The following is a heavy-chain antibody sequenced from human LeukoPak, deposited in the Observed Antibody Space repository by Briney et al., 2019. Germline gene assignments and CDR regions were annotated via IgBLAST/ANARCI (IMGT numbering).Heavy chain of an antibody. CDR3: ARDQVVAGIRPPFDY. Sequence: GGSLRLSCAASGFTFSNAWMTWVRQAPGVGLEWVASVNPDGSEKYYVDSVRGRFTISRDNARNSLYLQMNSLRAEDTAVYYCARDQVVAGIRPPFDYWGQGTLLTVSS. V-gene: IGHV3-7*05. CDR2: VNPDGSEK. D-gene: IGHD6-19*01. CDR1: GFTFSNAW. J-gene: IGHJ4*02.